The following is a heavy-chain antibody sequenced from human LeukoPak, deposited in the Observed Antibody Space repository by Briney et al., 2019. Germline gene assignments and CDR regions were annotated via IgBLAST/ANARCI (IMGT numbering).Heavy chain of an antibody. D-gene: IGHD3-10*01. CDR1: GGTFSSYA. J-gene: IGHJ4*02. V-gene: IGHV1-8*03. CDR3: ARGRRVRGVTDFDY. Sequence: ASVKVSCKASGGTFSSYAISWVRQATGQGLEWMGWMNPNSGNTGYAQKFQGRVTITRDTSISTAYMELSSLRSEDTAVYYCARGRRVRGVTDFDYWGQGTLVTVSS. CDR2: MNPNSGNT.